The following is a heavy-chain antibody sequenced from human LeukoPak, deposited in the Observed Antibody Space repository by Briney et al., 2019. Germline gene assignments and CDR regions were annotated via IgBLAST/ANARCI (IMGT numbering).Heavy chain of an antibody. CDR1: GGSISSSSYY. V-gene: IGHV4-39*01. CDR3: ASFYCSGGSCYQYFSYYYMDV. CDR2: IYHSGST. D-gene: IGHD2-15*01. Sequence: SGTLSLTCTVSGGSISSSSYYWGWIRQPPGKGLEWIGSIYHSGSTYYNPSLKSRVTISVDTSKNQFSLKLSSVTAADTAVYYCASFYCSGGSCYQYFSYYYMDVWGKGTTVTISS. J-gene: IGHJ6*03.